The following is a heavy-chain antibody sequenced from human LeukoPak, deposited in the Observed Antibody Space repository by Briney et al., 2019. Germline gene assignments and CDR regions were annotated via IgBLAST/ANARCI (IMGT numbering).Heavy chain of an antibody. V-gene: IGHV1-18*01. CDR2: ISAYNGNT. CDR3: ARDIVVVVAATTYWYFDL. Sequence: GASVKVSRKASGYTFTSYGISWVRQAPGQGLEWMGWISAYNGNTNYAQKLHGRVTMTTDTSTSTAYMELRSLRSDDTAAYYCARDIVVVVAATTYWYFDLGGRGTLVTVSS. CDR1: GYTFTSYG. J-gene: IGHJ2*01. D-gene: IGHD2-15*01.